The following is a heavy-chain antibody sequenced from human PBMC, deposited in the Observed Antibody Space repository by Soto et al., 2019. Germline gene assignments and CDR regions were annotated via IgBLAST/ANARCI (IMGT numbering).Heavy chain of an antibody. CDR3: ARLNGYCVSTNCRGYYGMAV. CDR2: MYNSGTI. D-gene: IGHD2-2*03. CDR1: GGSINGFY. Sequence: PSETLSLTCTVSGGSINGFYWSWLRQPPGKGLEWIGYMYNSGTINNNPSLKSRVTMLIDRSTNQFSLRLSSVTAADTAVYYCARLNGYCVSTNCRGYYGMAVWXQGTTVTVSS. V-gene: IGHV4-59*08. J-gene: IGHJ6*02.